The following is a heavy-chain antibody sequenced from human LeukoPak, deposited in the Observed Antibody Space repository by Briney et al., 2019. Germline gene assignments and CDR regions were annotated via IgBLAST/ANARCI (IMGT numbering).Heavy chain of an antibody. CDR3: ARVGLYCSSTSCYGGAFDI. Sequence: GESLKISCKGSGYSFTSYWIAWVRQLPGKGLEWMGIIYPGDSDTRYSPSFQGQVTISADKSISTAYLQWSSLKASDTAMYYCARVGLYCSSTSCYGGAFDIWGQGTMVTVSS. J-gene: IGHJ3*02. V-gene: IGHV5-51*01. CDR1: GYSFTSYW. D-gene: IGHD2-2*01. CDR2: IYPGDSDT.